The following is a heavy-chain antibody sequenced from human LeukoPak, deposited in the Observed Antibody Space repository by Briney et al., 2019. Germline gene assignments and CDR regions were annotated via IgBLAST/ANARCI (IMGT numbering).Heavy chain of an antibody. D-gene: IGHD3-9*01. CDR3: ARAINSFTYYDILTGYGFDY. CDR1: GYTFTSYY. J-gene: IGHJ4*02. Sequence: ASVKVSCKASGYTFTSYYMHWVRQAPGQGLEWMGIINPRGGSTSYAQKFQGRVTMTRDTSTSTVYMELSSLRSEDTAVYYCARAINSFTYYDILTGYGFDYWGQGTLVTVSS. V-gene: IGHV1-46*01. CDR2: INPRGGST.